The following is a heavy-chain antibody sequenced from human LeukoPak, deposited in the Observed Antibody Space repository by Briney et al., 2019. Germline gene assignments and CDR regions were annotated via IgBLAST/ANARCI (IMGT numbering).Heavy chain of an antibody. CDR1: GFTFSNAW. J-gene: IGHJ4*02. D-gene: IGHD1-26*01. CDR2: ISPDGGDK. Sequence: GGSLRLSCGGFGFTFSNAWMTWIRQAPGKGLEWVATISPDGGDKNYVDSVKGRFTISRDNAKNSLYLQMNDLTTEDTAVYYCAKDFSGSYWYFDYWGQGTLVTVSS. CDR3: AKDFSGSYWYFDY. V-gene: IGHV3-7*01.